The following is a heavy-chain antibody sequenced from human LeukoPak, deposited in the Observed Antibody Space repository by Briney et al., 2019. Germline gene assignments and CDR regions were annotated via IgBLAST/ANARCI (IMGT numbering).Heavy chain of an antibody. Sequence: GGSLRLSCAASGFTFSSYGMHWVRQAPGKGLEWVAVISYDGSNKYYADSVKGRFTISRDNSKNTLYLQMNSLRAEDTAVYYCAKDLSRGVFDYWGQGTLVTVSS. V-gene: IGHV3-30*18. J-gene: IGHJ4*02. D-gene: IGHD3-10*01. CDR3: AKDLSRGVFDY. CDR1: GFTFSSYG. CDR2: ISYDGSNK.